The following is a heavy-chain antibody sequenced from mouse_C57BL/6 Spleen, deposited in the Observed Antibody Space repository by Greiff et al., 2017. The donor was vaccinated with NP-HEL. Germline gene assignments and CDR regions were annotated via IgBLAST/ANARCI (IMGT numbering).Heavy chain of an antibody. Sequence: EVQRVESEGGLVQPGSSMKLSCTASGFTFSDYYMAWVRQVPEKGLEWVANINYDGSSTYYLDSLKSRFIISRDNAKNILYLQMSSLKSEDTATYYCARVDEYDVGNYAMDYWGQGTSVTVSS. V-gene: IGHV5-16*01. CDR3: ARVDEYDVGNYAMDY. CDR2: INYDGSST. J-gene: IGHJ4*01. D-gene: IGHD2-4*01. CDR1: GFTFSDYY.